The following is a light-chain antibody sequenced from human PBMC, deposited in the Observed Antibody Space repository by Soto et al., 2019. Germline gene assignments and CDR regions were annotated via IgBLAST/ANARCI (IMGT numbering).Light chain of an antibody. CDR2: CAS. Sequence: EIVMTQSPATLSVSPGERATLSCRASQSVSSNLSWYQQQPGQDPRLLIYCASTRATGSPARFSGSGSGTEFTLTISSLQSEAFAVYYCQQYHNGPPSLTFGGGTKVEIK. J-gene: IGKJ4*01. CDR1: QSVSSN. V-gene: IGKV3-15*01. CDR3: QQYHNGPPSLT.